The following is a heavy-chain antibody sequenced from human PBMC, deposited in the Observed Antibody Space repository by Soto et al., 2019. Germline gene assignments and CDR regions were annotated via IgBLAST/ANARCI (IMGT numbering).Heavy chain of an antibody. CDR1: GYTFTSYG. Sequence: ASVKVSCMASGYTFTSYGISWVRQAPGQGLEWMGWISAYNGNTNYAQKLQGRVTMTTDTSTSTAYMELRSLRSDDTAVYYCARDWFGTSYYYYYGMDVWGQGTTVTVSS. CDR2: ISAYNGNT. J-gene: IGHJ6*02. D-gene: IGHD3-10*01. V-gene: IGHV1-18*01. CDR3: ARDWFGTSYYYYYGMDV.